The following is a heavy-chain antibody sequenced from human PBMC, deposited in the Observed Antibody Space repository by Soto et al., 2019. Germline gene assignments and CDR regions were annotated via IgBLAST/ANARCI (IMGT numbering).Heavy chain of an antibody. V-gene: IGHV4-30-4*01. J-gene: IGHJ4*02. D-gene: IGHD3-10*01. CDR2: IYYSGST. CDR3: ARYGRFGELFYGRDY. Sequence: SETLSLTCTVSGGSISSGDYYWSWIRQPPGKGLEWIGYIYYSGSTYYNPSLKSRVTISVDTSKNQFSLKLSSVTAADTAVYYCARYGRFGELFYGRDYWGQGTLVNVSS. CDR1: GGSISSGDYY.